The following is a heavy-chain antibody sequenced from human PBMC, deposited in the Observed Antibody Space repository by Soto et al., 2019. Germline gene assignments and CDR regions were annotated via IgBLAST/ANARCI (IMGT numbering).Heavy chain of an antibody. J-gene: IGHJ6*02. CDR1: GGSISSGGYY. D-gene: IGHD5-12*01. Sequence: SETLSLTCTVSGGSISSGGYYWSWIRQHPGKGLEWIGYIYYSGSTYYNPSLKSRVTISVDTSKNQFSLKLSSVTAADTAVYYCARDVGYSGYDLLTGYSYYGMDVWGQGTTVTVSS. V-gene: IGHV4-31*03. CDR3: ARDVGYSGYDLLTGYSYYGMDV. CDR2: IYYSGST.